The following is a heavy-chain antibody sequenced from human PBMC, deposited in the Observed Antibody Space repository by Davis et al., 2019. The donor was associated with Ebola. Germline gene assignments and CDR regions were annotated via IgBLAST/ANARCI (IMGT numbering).Heavy chain of an antibody. CDR1: GGSFSGYY. CDR3: ARRASTIFGVVDGMDV. Sequence: MPSETLSLTCAVYGGSFSGYYWSWIRPPPGKGLEWIGEINHSCSTNYNPSLNSRVTISVDTSKNQFSLKLSSVTAADTAVYYCARRASTIFGVVDGMDVWGQGTTVTVSS. CDR2: INHSCST. V-gene: IGHV4-34*01. D-gene: IGHD3-3*01. J-gene: IGHJ6*02.